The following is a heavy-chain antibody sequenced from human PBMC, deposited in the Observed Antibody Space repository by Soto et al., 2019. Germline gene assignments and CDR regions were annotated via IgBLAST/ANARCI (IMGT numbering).Heavy chain of an antibody. CDR1: GGSVSSGSYY. Sequence: PSETLSLTCTVSGGSVSSGSYYWSWIRQPPGKGLEWIGYIYYSGSTNYNPSLKSRVTISVDTSKNQFSLKLSSATAADTAVYYCARVYYDILTGYYIQYFDYWGQGTLVTVSS. CDR2: IYYSGST. CDR3: ARVYYDILTGYYIQYFDY. D-gene: IGHD3-9*01. V-gene: IGHV4-61*01. J-gene: IGHJ4*02.